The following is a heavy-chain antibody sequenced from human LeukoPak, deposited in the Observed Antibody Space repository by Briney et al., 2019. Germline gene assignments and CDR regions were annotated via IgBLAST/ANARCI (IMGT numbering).Heavy chain of an antibody. D-gene: IGHD6-19*01. CDR3: ARDRGQWLVPFDY. Sequence: SSEILSLTCTVSGGSVSSGSYYWSWIRQPPGKGLEWIGYIYYSGSTNYNPSLKGRVTISVDTSKNQFSLKLSSVTAADTAVYYCARDRGQWLVPFDYWGQGTLVTVSS. V-gene: IGHV4-61*01. J-gene: IGHJ4*02. CDR1: GGSVSSGSYY. CDR2: IYYSGST.